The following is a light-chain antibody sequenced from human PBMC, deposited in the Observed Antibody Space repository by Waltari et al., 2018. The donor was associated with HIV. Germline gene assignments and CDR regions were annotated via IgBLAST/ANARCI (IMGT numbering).Light chain of an antibody. CDR3: SSYTSSSTLV. J-gene: IGLJ1*01. Sequence: QSALTQPASVSGSPGQSITISCTGTSSDVGGYNYVSWYQRHPGKAPKLMIYEVSNRPSGFSNRFSGSKSGNTASLTISGLQAEDEADYYCSSYTSSSTLVFGTGTKVTVL. CDR2: EVS. V-gene: IGLV2-14*01. CDR1: SSDVGGYNY.